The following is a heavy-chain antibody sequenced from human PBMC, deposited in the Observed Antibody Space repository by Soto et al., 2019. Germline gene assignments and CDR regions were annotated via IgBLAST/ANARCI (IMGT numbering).Heavy chain of an antibody. D-gene: IGHD3-3*01. Sequence: SETLSLTCTVSGASIGSGDYYWSWIRQHPGKGLEWIGYIYYSGGTYYNPSLKSRVTISVDTSKNQFSLKLTSVTAADTAVYYFASLYYDFWSGYYPYYYGMDVWGQGTTVTVSS. CDR1: GASIGSGDYY. CDR2: IYYSGGT. J-gene: IGHJ6*02. CDR3: ASLYYDFWSGYYPYYYGMDV. V-gene: IGHV4-31*02.